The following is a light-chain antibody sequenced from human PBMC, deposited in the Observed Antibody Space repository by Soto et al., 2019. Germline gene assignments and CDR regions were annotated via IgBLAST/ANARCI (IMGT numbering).Light chain of an antibody. CDR3: QQYGSSPLT. CDR1: QSVSSNY. V-gene: IGKV3-20*01. Sequence: EIVLTQSPGTLSLSPGERATLSCRANQSVSSNYLVWYQQKPGQAPRLLVFDASNRATGIPDRFSGSGSGTDFTLTISRLDPEDFAVYYCQQYGSSPLTFGGGTKVEIK. CDR2: DAS. J-gene: IGKJ4*01.